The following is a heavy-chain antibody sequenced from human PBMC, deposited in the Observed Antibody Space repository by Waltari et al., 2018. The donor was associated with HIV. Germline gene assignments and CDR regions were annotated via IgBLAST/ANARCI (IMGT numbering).Heavy chain of an antibody. CDR2: MNPNSGNT. CDR3: ALTMVRGVSYGMDV. V-gene: IGHV1-8*01. D-gene: IGHD3-10*01. J-gene: IGHJ6*02. Sequence: QVQLVQSGAEVKKPGAPVKVSCKASGYTLPSFDINWVRQDTGKGLEWMGWMNPNSGNTGYAQKFQGRVTMTRNTSISTAYMELSSLRSEDTAVYYCALTMVRGVSYGMDVWGQGTTVTVSS. CDR1: GYTLPSFD.